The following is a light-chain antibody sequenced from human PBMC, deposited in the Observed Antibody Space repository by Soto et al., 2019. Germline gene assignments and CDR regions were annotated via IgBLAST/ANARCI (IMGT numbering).Light chain of an antibody. V-gene: IGKV3-11*01. J-gene: IGKJ2*01. CDR2: DAS. CDR3: QQRSNWPL. CDR1: QSVSSY. Sequence: EIVLTQSPATLSLSPGERATLSCRASQSVSSYLAWYQQKPGQAPRLLIYDASNRATGIPARFSGSGSGTDFTITISSLEAEDFEVYYCQQRSNWPLFGQGTKLEIK.